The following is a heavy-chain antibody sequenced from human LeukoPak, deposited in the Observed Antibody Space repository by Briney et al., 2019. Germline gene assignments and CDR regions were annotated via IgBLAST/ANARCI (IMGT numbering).Heavy chain of an antibody. D-gene: IGHD4-17*01. Sequence: SETLSLTCTVSGGSISSYYWSWIRQPTGKGLEWIGRIYTSGSTNYNPSLKSRVTMSVDTSKNQFSLKLSSVTAADTAVYYCARESRSNYGLTFDPWGQGTLVTVSS. V-gene: IGHV4-4*07. J-gene: IGHJ5*02. CDR2: IYTSGST. CDR1: GGSISSYY. CDR3: ARESRSNYGLTFDP.